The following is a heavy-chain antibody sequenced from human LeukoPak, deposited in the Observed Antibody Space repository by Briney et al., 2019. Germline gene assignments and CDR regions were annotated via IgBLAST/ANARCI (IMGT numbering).Heavy chain of an antibody. V-gene: IGHV3-21*01. Sequence: GGSLRLSCAVSGFTFSSCIMNWVRQAPGKGLEWVSSISSSSSYIYYADSVKGRFTISRDNAKNSLYLQMNSLRAEDTAVYYCAREHDSSGYYHLFDYWGQGTLVTVSS. CDR1: GFTFSSCI. D-gene: IGHD3-22*01. J-gene: IGHJ4*02. CDR2: ISSSSSYI. CDR3: AREHDSSGYYHLFDY.